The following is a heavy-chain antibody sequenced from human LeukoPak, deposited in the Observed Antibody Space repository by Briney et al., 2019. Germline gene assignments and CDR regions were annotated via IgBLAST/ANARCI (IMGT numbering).Heavy chain of an antibody. CDR2: ISSSSSTI. CDR1: GFTFSSYS. CDR3: AKPYYDSSGYRPPFDY. V-gene: IGHV3-48*01. Sequence: GGSLRLSCAASGFTFSSYSMNWVRQAPGKGLEWVSYISSSSSTIYYADSVKGRFTISRDNAKNSLYLQMNSLRAEDTAVYYCAKPYYDSSGYRPPFDYWGQGTLVTVSS. J-gene: IGHJ4*02. D-gene: IGHD3-22*01.